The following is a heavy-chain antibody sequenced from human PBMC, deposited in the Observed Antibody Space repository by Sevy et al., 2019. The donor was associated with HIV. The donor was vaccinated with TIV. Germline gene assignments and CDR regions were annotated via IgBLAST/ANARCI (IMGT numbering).Heavy chain of an antibody. V-gene: IGHV3-23*01. Sequence: GGSLRLSCAASGFTFSSYAMSWVRQAPGKGLEWVSAISGSGGSTYYADSVKGRFTISRDNSKNTLYLQMNSLRAEDTAVYYCAKRGSGQDIVVVPAARYYFDYWGQGTLVTVSS. J-gene: IGHJ4*02. D-gene: IGHD2-2*01. CDR1: GFTFSSYA. CDR2: ISGSGGST. CDR3: AKRGSGQDIVVVPAARYYFDY.